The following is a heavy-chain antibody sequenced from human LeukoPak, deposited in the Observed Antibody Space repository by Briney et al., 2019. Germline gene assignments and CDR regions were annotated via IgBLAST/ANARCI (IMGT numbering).Heavy chain of an antibody. V-gene: IGHV3-30*18. CDR1: GFTFSSYD. Sequence: GGSLRLSCAASGFTFSSYDMHWVRQAPGKGLEWVSVMSYDEDVKFYADSVKGRFTISRDNSKNTLYLQMYSLRAEHTAVYYCAKDSTGYSSDWYFDHWGQGTLVTVSS. J-gene: IGHJ4*02. D-gene: IGHD6-19*01. CDR3: AKDSTGYSSDWYFDH. CDR2: MSYDEDVK.